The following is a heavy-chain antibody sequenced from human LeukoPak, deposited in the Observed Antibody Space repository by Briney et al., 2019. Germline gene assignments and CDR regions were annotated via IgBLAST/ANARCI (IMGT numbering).Heavy chain of an antibody. CDR1: GFTFSSYN. Sequence: HPGGSLRLSCAASGFTFSSYNMNWVRQAPGKGLEWVSYISSSGSTIYYADSVKGRFTISRDNAKNSLYLQMNSLRAEDTAVYYCARFNSGYYFGYWGQGTLVTVSS. D-gene: IGHD3-22*01. V-gene: IGHV3-48*04. J-gene: IGHJ4*02. CDR3: ARFNSGYYFGY. CDR2: ISSSGSTI.